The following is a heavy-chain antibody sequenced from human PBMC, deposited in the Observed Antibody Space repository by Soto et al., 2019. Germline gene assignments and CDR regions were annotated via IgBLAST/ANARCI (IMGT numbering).Heavy chain of an antibody. V-gene: IGHV4-31*03. J-gene: IGHJ4*02. Sequence: PSETLSLTCTVSGGSISSGGYYWTWIRQHPGKGLEWIGYIYYSGSTYYNPSLKSRVTISVDTSKNQFSLKLSSVTAADTAVYYCARTPIGYYDSSGYFDYWGQGTLVTVSS. CDR1: GGSISSGGYY. CDR2: IYYSGST. D-gene: IGHD3-22*01. CDR3: ARTPIGYYDSSGYFDY.